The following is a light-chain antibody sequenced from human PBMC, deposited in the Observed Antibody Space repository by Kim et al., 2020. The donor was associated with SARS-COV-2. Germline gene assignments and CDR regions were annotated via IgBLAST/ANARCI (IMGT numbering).Light chain of an antibody. J-gene: IGLJ2*01. CDR1: SLRSYY. CDR2: GKN. V-gene: IGLV3-19*01. Sequence: ALGQKVRITCQGDSLRSYYASCYQQKPGQAPVLVIYGKNNRPSGIPDRFSGSSSGNTASLTITGAQAEDEADYYCNSRDSSGNHVVFGGGTQLTVL. CDR3: NSRDSSGNHVV.